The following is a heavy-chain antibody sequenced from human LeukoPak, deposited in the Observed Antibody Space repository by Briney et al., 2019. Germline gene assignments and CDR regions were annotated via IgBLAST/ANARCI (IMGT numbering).Heavy chain of an antibody. J-gene: IGHJ4*02. CDR3: ARDGNNWNDCVPADY. CDR1: GGTFSSYT. Sequence: SVKVSCKASGGTFSSYTISWVRQAPGPGLEWMGRIIPILDIANYAQKFQGRVTITADKSTSTAYMELRSLRSEDTDVYYCARDGNNWNDCVPADYWGQGTLVTVSS. CDR2: IIPILDIA. V-gene: IGHV1-69*04. D-gene: IGHD1-20*01.